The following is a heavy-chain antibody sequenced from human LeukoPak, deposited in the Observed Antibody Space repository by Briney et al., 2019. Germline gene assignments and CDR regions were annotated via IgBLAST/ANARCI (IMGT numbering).Heavy chain of an antibody. CDR3: ARWDDSAWGFGN. Sequence: SETLSLTCTVSGYSISSGYYWGWIRQPPGKGLEWIGSIYHSGSTYYNPSLKSRVTISVDTSKNQFSLKLSSVTAADTAVYYCARWDDSAWGFGNWGPGTLVTVSS. CDR2: IYHSGST. D-gene: IGHD6-19*01. CDR1: GYSISSGYY. V-gene: IGHV4-38-2*02. J-gene: IGHJ4*02.